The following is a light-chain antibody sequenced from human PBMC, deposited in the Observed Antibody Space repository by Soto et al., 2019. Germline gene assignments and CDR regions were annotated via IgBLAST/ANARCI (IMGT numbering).Light chain of an antibody. CDR3: QQCNNWPPWS. J-gene: IGKJ1*01. Sequence: EIVMTQSPATLSVSPGERATLSCRASQSVSSNLAWYQQKPGQAPRLLIYGASTRATGIPARFSGSGSGTQFTLTISSLQSEDFAVYYCQQCNNWPPWSFGQGTRGEIK. V-gene: IGKV3-15*01. CDR2: GAS. CDR1: QSVSSN.